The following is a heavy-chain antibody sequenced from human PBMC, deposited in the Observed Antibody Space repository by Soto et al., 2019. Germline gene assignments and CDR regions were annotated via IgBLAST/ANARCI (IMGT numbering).Heavy chain of an antibody. J-gene: IGHJ6*02. CDR2: IKSKTDGGTT. CDR3: TTDNYNWKDPGMDV. D-gene: IGHD1-20*01. Sequence: EVQLVESGGGLVKPGGSLRLSCAASGFTFSNAWMNWVRQAPGKGLEWVGRIKSKTDGGTTDYAAPVKGSFTISRDDSKNTLYLQMNSLKTEDTAVYYCTTDNYNWKDPGMDVWGQRTTVTVSS. V-gene: IGHV3-15*07. CDR1: GFTFSNAW.